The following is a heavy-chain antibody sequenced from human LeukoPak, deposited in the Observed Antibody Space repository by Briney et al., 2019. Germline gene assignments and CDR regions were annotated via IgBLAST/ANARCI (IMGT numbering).Heavy chain of an antibody. CDR2: IYPGDSDT. V-gene: IGHV5-51*01. D-gene: IGHD3-22*01. CDR1: GFTFTTYW. J-gene: IGHJ3*02. CDR3: ARAGPDTRAFDI. Sequence: HGESLKISCKGSGFTFTTYWIGWVRQMPGKGLEWMGIIYPGDSDTRYSPSFQGQVTISADKSITTAYLQWTSLKASDTAMYYCARAGPDTRAFDIWGQGTMVTVSS.